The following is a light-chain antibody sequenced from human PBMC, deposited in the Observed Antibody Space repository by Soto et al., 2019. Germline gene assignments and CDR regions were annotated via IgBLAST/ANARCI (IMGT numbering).Light chain of an antibody. CDR2: WAS. J-gene: IGKJ1*01. CDR3: QQYLRPWT. V-gene: IGKV4-1*01. Sequence: DIVMTQSPDSLAVSLGERATINCKSSQSVLYRYNNKNYLAWYQQKPGQPPKLLIYWASTRESGVPDRFSGSGSRTDFTLTISSLQAEDVAVYYCQQYLRPWTFGQGTKVEIK. CDR1: QSVLYRYNNKNY.